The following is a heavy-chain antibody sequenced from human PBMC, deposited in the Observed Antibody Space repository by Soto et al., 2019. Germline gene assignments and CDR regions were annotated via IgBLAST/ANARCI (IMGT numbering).Heavy chain of an antibody. Sequence: CESLKICWNGSGYRFTSYGIGWVRQMPGKGLEWMGIIYPGDSDTRYSPSFQGQVTISADKSISTAYLQWSSLKASDTAMYYCARFASSGSYNWFDPWGQGTLVTVSS. J-gene: IGHJ5*02. V-gene: IGHV5-51*01. CDR1: GYRFTSYG. CDR2: IYPGDSDT. CDR3: ARFASSGSYNWFDP. D-gene: IGHD6-25*01.